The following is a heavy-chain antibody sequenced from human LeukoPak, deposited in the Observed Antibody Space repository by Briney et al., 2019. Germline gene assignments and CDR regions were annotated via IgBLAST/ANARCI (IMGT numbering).Heavy chain of an antibody. D-gene: IGHD1-26*01. CDR2: IYSSDEI. CDR3: ARDQKWEVQEDNFIYYYYGMDV. Sequence: GGSLRLSCAASGFTVSTNYLSWVRQAPGKGLEWVSVIYSSDEIYYIESVEGRFTISRDNSKNILYLQMNTLRAEDTAVYYCARDQKWEVQEDNFIYYYYGMDVWGQGTTVTVSS. J-gene: IGHJ6*02. CDR1: GFTVSTNY. V-gene: IGHV3-53*01.